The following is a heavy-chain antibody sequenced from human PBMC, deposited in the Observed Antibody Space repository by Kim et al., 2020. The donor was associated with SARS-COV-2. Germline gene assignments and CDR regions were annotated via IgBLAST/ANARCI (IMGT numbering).Heavy chain of an antibody. CDR3: ARLNYDQNWFDP. V-gene: IGHV4-34*01. J-gene: IGHJ5*02. Sequence: NYNPSLKSRVTISVDTSKNQFSLKLSSVTAADTAVYYCARLNYDQNWFDPWGQGTLVTVSS. D-gene: IGHD3-22*01.